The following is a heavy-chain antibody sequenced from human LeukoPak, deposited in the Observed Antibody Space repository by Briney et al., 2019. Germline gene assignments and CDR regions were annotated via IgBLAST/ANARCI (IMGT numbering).Heavy chain of an antibody. V-gene: IGHV3-23*01. CDR2: ISGSGGST. CDR3: ARDLNNYYDSSGYYPDAFDI. CDR1: GFTFSSYA. D-gene: IGHD3-22*01. J-gene: IGHJ3*02. Sequence: GGSLRLSCAASGFTFSSYAMSWVRQAPGKGLEWVSAISGSGGSTYYADSVKGRFTISRDNSKNTLHLQMNSLRAEDTAVYYCARDLNNYYDSSGYYPDAFDIWGQGTMVTVSS.